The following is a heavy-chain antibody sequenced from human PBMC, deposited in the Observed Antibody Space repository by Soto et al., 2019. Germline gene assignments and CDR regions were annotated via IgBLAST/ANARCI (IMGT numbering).Heavy chain of an antibody. CDR3: ATVLGRYYFGY. CDR2: INAGNGNT. Sequence: VQLVQSGAEVKKPGASVKFSCKASGYTFTRYAMHWVRQAPGQRLEWMGWINAGNGNTKYSQKFQGRVTITRDTYASTAYMELSLLRSEDTAVYDYATVLGRYYFGYWGQGTLFTVSS. V-gene: IGHV1-3*01. CDR1: GYTFTRYA. J-gene: IGHJ4*02. D-gene: IGHD1-26*01.